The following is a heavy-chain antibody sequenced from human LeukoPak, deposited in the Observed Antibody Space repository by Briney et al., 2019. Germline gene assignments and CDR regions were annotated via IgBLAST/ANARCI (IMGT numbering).Heavy chain of an antibody. CDR2: ISHDGNNK. J-gene: IGHJ3*02. CDR3: ARERKPWIQLWPQGAFDI. D-gene: IGHD5-18*01. Sequence: GGSLRLSCAASGFTFSSYGMHWVRQAPGKGLEWVAVISHDGNNKYYADSMKGRFTISRDNSKNTLYLQMNSLRVEDTAVYYCARERKPWIQLWPQGAFDIWGQGTMVTVSS. CDR1: GFTFSSYG. V-gene: IGHV3-30*03.